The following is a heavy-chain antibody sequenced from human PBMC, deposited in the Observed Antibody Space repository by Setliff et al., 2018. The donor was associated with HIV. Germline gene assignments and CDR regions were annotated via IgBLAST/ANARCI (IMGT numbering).Heavy chain of an antibody. CDR2: IIPILGVP. CDR3: AKNLGVGEYSASEDAFDI. Sequence: SVKVSCKASGGPFTSSSIGWVRQAPGQGLEWMGRIIPILGVPRYAQKFQGRVTITADKSTSTSYMHLSSLRAEDTAVYYCAKNLGVGEYSASEDAFDIWGQGTMVTVSS. D-gene: IGHD1-26*01. V-gene: IGHV1-69*02. J-gene: IGHJ3*02. CDR1: GGPFTSSS.